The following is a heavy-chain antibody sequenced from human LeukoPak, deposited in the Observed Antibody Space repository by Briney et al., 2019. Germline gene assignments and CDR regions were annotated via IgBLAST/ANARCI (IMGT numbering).Heavy chain of an antibody. CDR1: GFTFSSYW. V-gene: IGHV3-7*01. CDR3: ARDKGDILTGYLLYYFDY. J-gene: IGHJ4*02. Sequence: GGSLKLSCAASGFTFSSYWMSWVRQAPGKGLEWVANIKQDGSEKYYVDSVKGRFTISRDNAKNSLYLQMNSLRAEDTAVYYCARDKGDILTGYLLYYFDYWGQGTLVTVSS. CDR2: IKQDGSEK. D-gene: IGHD3-9*01.